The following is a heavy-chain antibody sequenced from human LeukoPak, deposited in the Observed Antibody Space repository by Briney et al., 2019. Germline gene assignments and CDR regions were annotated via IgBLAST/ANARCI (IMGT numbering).Heavy chain of an antibody. CDR3: ARSYYGMDV. Sequence: SETLSLTCAVSGGSISSGGYYWSWIRQPPGKGLEWIGYIYHSGSTYYNPSLKSRVTISVDRSKNQFSLKLSSVTAADTAVYYCARSYYGMDVWGQGTTVTVSS. J-gene: IGHJ6*02. V-gene: IGHV4-30-2*01. CDR2: IYHSGST. CDR1: GGSISSGGYY.